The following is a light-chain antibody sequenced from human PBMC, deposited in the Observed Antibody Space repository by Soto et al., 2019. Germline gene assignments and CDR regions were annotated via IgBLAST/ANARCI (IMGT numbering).Light chain of an antibody. Sequence: ESVLTQSPGTLSLSPGERATLSCRASQTVIKNYLAWYQRKPGQAPGLLVYGASNRATGIPARFSGSGSETDFTLTISSLEPEDFAVYYCQHRMNWPLTFGQGTRLEIK. V-gene: IGKV3-11*01. CDR3: QHRMNWPLT. CDR1: QTVIKNY. J-gene: IGKJ5*01. CDR2: GAS.